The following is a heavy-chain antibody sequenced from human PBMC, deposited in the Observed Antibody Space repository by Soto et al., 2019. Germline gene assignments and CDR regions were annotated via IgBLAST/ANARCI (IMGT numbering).Heavy chain of an antibody. CDR3: AKGRPGVAAAPDY. V-gene: IGHV3-23*01. D-gene: IGHD2-21*01. CDR1: GFTFSVLA. CDR2: ASGSGSGT. Sequence: GGSLRLSCAASGFTFSVLAMAWVRQAPGKGLEWVSSASGSGSGTYYADSVKGRFTISRDNSKNTLFLHMTNLRAGDTALYFCAKGRPGVAAAPDYWGQGTLVTVSS. J-gene: IGHJ4*02.